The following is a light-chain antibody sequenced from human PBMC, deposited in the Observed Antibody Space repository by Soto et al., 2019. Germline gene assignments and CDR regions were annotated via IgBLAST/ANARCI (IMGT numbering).Light chain of an antibody. CDR2: GNS. J-gene: IGLJ2*01. V-gene: IGLV1-40*01. Sequence: QSVLTQPPSVSGAPGQWVTISCTGTSSDVGAGYDVHWYQQLPGTAPKLLIYGNSNRPSGVPDRFSGSKSGTSASLAITGLQAADEADYYCQSYDSSLSAVVFGGGTKLTVL. CDR1: SSDVGAGYD. CDR3: QSYDSSLSAVV.